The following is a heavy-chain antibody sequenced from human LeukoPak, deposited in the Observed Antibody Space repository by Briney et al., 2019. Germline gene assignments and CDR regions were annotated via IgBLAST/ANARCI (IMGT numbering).Heavy chain of an antibody. V-gene: IGHV1-8*01. CDR3: ARAGGVVVVAATEDNWFDP. J-gene: IGHJ5*02. Sequence: ASVKVSCKASGYTFTNYDINWVRQATGQGLEWMGWMNPNSGNTGYAQKFQGRVTMTRNTSISTAYMELSSLRYEDTAVYYCARAGGVVVVAATEDNWFDPWGQGTLVTVSS. CDR2: MNPNSGNT. CDR1: GYTFTNYD. D-gene: IGHD2-15*01.